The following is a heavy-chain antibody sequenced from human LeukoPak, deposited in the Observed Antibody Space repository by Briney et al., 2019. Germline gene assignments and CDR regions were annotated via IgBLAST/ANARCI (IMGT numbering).Heavy chain of an antibody. CDR1: GCTFTGYY. Sequence: GASVKVSCKASGCTFTGYYMHWVRQAPGQGLEWMGRINPNSGGTNYAQKFQGRVTMTRDTSISTAYMELSRLRSDDTAMYYCARLAVGLLWFGFDYWGQGTLVTVSS. CDR3: ARLAVGLLWFGFDY. V-gene: IGHV1-2*06. CDR2: INPNSGGT. J-gene: IGHJ4*02. D-gene: IGHD3-10*01.